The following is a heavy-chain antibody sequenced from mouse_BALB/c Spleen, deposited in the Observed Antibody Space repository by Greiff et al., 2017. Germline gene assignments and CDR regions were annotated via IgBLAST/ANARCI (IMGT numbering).Heavy chain of an antibody. CDR2: ISSGGST. J-gene: IGHJ2*01. D-gene: IGHD1-1*01. Sequence: EVKVVESGGGLVKPGGSLKLSCAASGFTFSSYAMSWVRQTPEKRLEWVASISSGGSTYYPDSVKGRFTISRDNARNILYLQMSSLRSEDTAMYYCARGDGTTVFDYWGQGTTLTVSS. CDR1: GFTFSSYA. V-gene: IGHV5-6-5*01. CDR3: ARGDGTTVFDY.